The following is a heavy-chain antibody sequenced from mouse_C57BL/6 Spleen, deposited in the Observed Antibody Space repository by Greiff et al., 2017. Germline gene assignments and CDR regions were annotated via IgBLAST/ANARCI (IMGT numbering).Heavy chain of an antibody. V-gene: IGHV6-6*01. CDR2: IRNKANNHAT. CDR1: GFTFSDAW. J-gene: IGHJ2*01. Sequence: EVKLMESGGGLVQPGGSMKLSCAASGFTFSDAWMDWVRQSPETGLEWVAEIRNKANNHATYYAESVKGRFTISRDESKSSVYLQMNSLRAEDTGIYYCTRRVGYYFDYWGQGTTLTVSS. D-gene: IGHD2-2*01. CDR3: TRRVGYYFDY.